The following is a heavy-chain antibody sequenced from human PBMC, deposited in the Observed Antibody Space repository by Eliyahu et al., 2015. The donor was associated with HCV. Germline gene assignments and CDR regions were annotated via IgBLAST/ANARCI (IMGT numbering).Heavy chain of an antibody. CDR3: ARVDCRGGSCYSGDS. CDR2: IYPSGGTA. V-gene: IGHV1-46*01. D-gene: IGHD2-15*01. Sequence: QVRLVQSGAEVKKPGVSVKVSCKASGYVFSNYYMFWVRQAPGQGLEWMGTIYPSGGTASYAQRFQGRVTMTSDTSTATVTLDLRTLRPEDTAVYYCARVDCRGGSCYSGDSWGQGTLVTVSS. CDR1: GYVFSNYY. J-gene: IGHJ4*02.